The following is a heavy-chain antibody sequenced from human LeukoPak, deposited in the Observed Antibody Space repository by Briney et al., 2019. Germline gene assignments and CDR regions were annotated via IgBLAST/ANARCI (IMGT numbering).Heavy chain of an antibody. J-gene: IGHJ3*02. CDR1: GFAFSIYG. Sequence: PGGSLRLSCTASGFAFSIYGMDWVRQAPGKGLEWVSYISSSGSYIQYAESVKGRFTISRDNAEKSLFLQMNSLRDEDTAVYYCARDPGYSSTGVDAFDIWGRGTMVTVS. CDR2: ISSSGSYI. CDR3: ARDPGYSSTGVDAFDI. D-gene: IGHD6-13*01. V-gene: IGHV3-48*02.